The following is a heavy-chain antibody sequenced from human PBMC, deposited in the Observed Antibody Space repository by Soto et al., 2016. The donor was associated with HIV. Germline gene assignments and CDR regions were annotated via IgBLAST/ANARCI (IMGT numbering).Heavy chain of an antibody. D-gene: IGHD3-10*01. CDR3: VPGSLVY. V-gene: IGHV3-7*03. J-gene: IGHJ4*02. CDR1: GFRFSDYW. CDR2: IKQDGSEK. Sequence: EVQLVESGGDLVQPGGSLRLSCVASGFRFSDYWMGWVRQNPGKRLEWVATIKQDGSEKYYVDSVKGRFTLSRDTSKNTLYLQMNSLGVEDTAVYFCVPGSLVYWGQGTLVTVSS.